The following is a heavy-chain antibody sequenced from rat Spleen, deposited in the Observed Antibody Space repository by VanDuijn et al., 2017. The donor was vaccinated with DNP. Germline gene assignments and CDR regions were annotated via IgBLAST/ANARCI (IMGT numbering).Heavy chain of an antibody. D-gene: IGHD2-2*01. CDR3: ARGIPDFDY. Sequence: VMWSDGDTASNSALKSRLSISRDISKSQVFLKMNSLQIEDTATYYCARGIPDFDYWGQGVMVTVSS. V-gene: IGHV2-32*01. J-gene: IGHJ2*01. CDR2: MWSDGDT.